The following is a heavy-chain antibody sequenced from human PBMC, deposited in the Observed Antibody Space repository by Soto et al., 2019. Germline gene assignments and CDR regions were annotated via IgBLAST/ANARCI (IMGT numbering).Heavy chain of an antibody. D-gene: IGHD1-26*01. CDR1: GFTFSNYV. Sequence: GGSLRLSCAASGFTFSNYVMSWVRQAPGKGLEWVSSISNSGGSTYYADSVKGRFTISRDNSKNTLYLQMNSLRAEDTAVYYCAKEDVGGYYYSGLWGRGTLVTVS. V-gene: IGHV3-23*01. J-gene: IGHJ4*02. CDR3: AKEDVGGYYYSGL. CDR2: ISNSGGST.